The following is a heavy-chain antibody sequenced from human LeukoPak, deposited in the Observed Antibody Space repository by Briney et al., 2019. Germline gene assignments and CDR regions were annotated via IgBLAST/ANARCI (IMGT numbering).Heavy chain of an antibody. Sequence: ASVKVSCKASGYTFTSYGISWVRQAPGQGLEWMGWISAYNGNTNYAQKFQGRVTITADESTSTAYMELSSLRSEDTAVYYCAREATDGAHSLMDVWGQGTTVTVSS. D-gene: IGHD4/OR15-4a*01. J-gene: IGHJ6*02. V-gene: IGHV1-18*01. CDR2: ISAYNGNT. CDR3: AREATDGAHSLMDV. CDR1: GYTFTSYG.